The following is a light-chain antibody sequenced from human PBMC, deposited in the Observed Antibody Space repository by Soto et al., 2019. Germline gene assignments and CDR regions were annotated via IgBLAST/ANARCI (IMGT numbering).Light chain of an antibody. V-gene: IGLV4-60*02. J-gene: IGLJ3*02. CDR2: LEGSGSY. CDR1: SGHSSYI. CDR3: ETCDSNTHTV. Sequence: QPVLTQSSSASASLGSSVKLTCTLSSGHSSYIIAWHQQQPGKAPRYLMKLEGSGSYNKGSGVPDRFSGSSSGADRYLTISNLQFEDDADYYCETCDSNTHTVFGGGTKLTVL.